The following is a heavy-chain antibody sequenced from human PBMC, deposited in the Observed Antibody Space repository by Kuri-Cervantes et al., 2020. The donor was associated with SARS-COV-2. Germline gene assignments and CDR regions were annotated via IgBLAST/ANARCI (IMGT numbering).Heavy chain of an antibody. CDR1: GYTFTGYY. J-gene: IGHJ4*02. Sequence: SVNVSCKASGYTFTGYYMHWVRQAPGQGLEWMGWINPNSGGTNSAQKFQGWVTMTREPSISTAYMELSRLRSDDTAVYYCARGLDTAMAYYFDYWGQGTLVTVSS. CDR3: ARGLDTAMAYYFDY. V-gene: IGHV1-2*04. D-gene: IGHD5-18*01. CDR2: INPNSGGT.